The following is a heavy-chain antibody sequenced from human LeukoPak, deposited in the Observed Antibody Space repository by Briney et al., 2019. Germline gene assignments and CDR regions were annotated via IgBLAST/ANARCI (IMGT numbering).Heavy chain of an antibody. J-gene: IGHJ4*02. D-gene: IGHD2-2*02. CDR2: ISAYNGNT. Sequence: SSVKVSCKASGGTFSSYAISWVRQAPGQGLEWMGWISAYNGNTNYAQKLQGRVTMTTDTSTSTAYMELRSLRSDDTAVYYCARQKRYCSSTSCYTGDYWGQGTLVTVSS. V-gene: IGHV1-18*01. CDR1: GGTFSSYA. CDR3: ARQKRYCSSTSCYTGDY.